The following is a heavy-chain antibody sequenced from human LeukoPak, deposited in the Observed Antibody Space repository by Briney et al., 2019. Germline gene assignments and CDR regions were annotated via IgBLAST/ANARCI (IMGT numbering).Heavy chain of an antibody. CDR1: GYTFTSYG. Sequence: ASVKVSCKASGYTFTSYGISWVRQAPGQGLEWMGWISAYNGNTNYAQKLQGRVTMTTDTSTSTAYMELRSLRSDDTAVYYCARGRPGSYYPHYFDYWGQGTLVTVSS. CDR2: ISAYNGNT. J-gene: IGHJ4*02. D-gene: IGHD1-26*01. CDR3: ARGRPGSYYPHYFDY. V-gene: IGHV1-18*01.